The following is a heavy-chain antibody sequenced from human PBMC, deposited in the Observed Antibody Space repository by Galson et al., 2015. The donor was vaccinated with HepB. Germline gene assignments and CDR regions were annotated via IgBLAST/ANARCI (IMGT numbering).Heavy chain of an antibody. CDR2: INAGNGNT. CDR1: GYTFTSHP. J-gene: IGHJ4*02. D-gene: IGHD6-19*01. CDR3: AARFRPSSGWYNFDY. V-gene: IGHV1-3*01. Sequence: SVKVSCKASGYTFTSHPMHWARQAPGQRLEWMGWINAGNGNTKYSEKFQGRVTISRDTSASTAYMELSSLRSEDTAVYYCAARFRPSSGWYNFDYWGQGTLVTVSS.